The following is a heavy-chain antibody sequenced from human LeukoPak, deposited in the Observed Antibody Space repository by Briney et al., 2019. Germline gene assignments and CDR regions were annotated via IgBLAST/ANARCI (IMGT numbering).Heavy chain of an antibody. V-gene: IGHV1-69*13. CDR2: IIPIFGTA. Sequence: ASVKVSCKASGGTSSSYAISWVRQAPGQGLEWMGGIIPIFGTANYAQKFQGRVTITADESTSTAYMELSSLRSEDTTVYYCARDHCSGTSCRFDYWGQGTLVTVSS. CDR3: ARDHCSGTSCRFDY. D-gene: IGHD2-2*01. J-gene: IGHJ4*02. CDR1: GGTSSSYA.